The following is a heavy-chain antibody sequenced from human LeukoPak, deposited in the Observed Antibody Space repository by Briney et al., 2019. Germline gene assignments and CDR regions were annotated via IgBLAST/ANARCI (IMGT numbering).Heavy chain of an antibody. CDR3: ASVFDGSGYSSYFQH. J-gene: IGHJ1*01. V-gene: IGHV4-34*01. Sequence: PSETLSLTCAVYGGSFSGYYWSWIRQPPGKGLEWIGEINHSGSTNYNPSLKSRVTISVDTSKNQFSLKLSSVTAADTAVYYCASVFDGSGYSSYFQHWGQGTLVTVSS. CDR2: INHSGST. CDR1: GGSFSGYY. D-gene: IGHD3-22*01.